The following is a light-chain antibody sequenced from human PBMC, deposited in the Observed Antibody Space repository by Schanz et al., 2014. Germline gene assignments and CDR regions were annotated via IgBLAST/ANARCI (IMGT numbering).Light chain of an antibody. CDR2: DVS. Sequence: QSALTQPASVSGSPGQSITISCTGTSSDVGGYNYVSWYQQHPGKAPKVMIYDVSNRPSGVSNRFSGSKSGNTASLTISGLQAEDEADYYCSSYSSTNTGVFGGGTKLPV. CDR1: SSDVGGYNY. V-gene: IGLV2-14*01. CDR3: SSYSSTNTGV. J-gene: IGLJ3*02.